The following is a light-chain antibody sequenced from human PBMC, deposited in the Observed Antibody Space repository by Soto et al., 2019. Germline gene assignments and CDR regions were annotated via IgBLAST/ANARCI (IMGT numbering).Light chain of an antibody. V-gene: IGKV3-15*01. CDR2: GAS. J-gene: IGKJ1*01. CDR3: QQSYSSPPT. Sequence: EIVMTQSPATLSVSPGERATLSCRASQSVSSNLAWYQQKHGQAPRLLIYGASTRATGIPARFSGSGSGTESTITISSLQPEDCATYDGQQSYSSPPTFGQGTKVDIK. CDR1: QSVSSN.